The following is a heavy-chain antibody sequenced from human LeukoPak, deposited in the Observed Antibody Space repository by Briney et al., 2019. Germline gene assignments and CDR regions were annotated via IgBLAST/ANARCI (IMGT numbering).Heavy chain of an antibody. CDR2: NYHSGST. CDR1: GGSISSSNW. Sequence: SGTLSLTCAVSGGSISSSNWWSWVRQPPGKGLEWIGENYHSGSTNYNPSLKSRVTISVDKSKNQFSLKLSSVTAADTAVYYCARDLGGYYYDSSLDYWGQGTLVTVSS. CDR3: ARDLGGYYYDSSLDY. J-gene: IGHJ4*02. V-gene: IGHV4-4*02. D-gene: IGHD3-22*01.